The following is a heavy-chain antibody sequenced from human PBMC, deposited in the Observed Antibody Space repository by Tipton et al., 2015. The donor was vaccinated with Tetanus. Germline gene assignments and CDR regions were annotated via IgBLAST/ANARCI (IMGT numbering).Heavy chain of an antibody. Sequence: TLSLTCTVSGGSISSYYWSWIRQPAGKGLEWIGRIYTSGSTNYNPPLKSRVTMSVDTSKNQFSLKLSSVTAADTAVYYCARDHEAVAGTNYYYYGMDVWGQGTTVTVSS. D-gene: IGHD6-19*01. J-gene: IGHJ6*02. CDR3: ARDHEAVAGTNYYYYGMDV. V-gene: IGHV4-4*07. CDR2: IYTSGST. CDR1: GGSISSYY.